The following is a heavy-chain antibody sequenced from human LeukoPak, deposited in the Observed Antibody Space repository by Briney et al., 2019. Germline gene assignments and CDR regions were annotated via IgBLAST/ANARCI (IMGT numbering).Heavy chain of an antibody. CDR3: ARDRTTVTPTTVYYYYGMDV. CDR2: INPSGDRT. D-gene: IGHD4-11*01. V-gene: IGHV1-46*01. Sequence: EASVKVSCKASGYTFTSYYMHWVRQAPGQGLEWMGIINPSGDRTSYAQKFQGRVTMTRDTSTSTVYMELSSLRSEDTAVYYCARDRTTVTPTTVYYYYGMDVWGQGTTVTVSS. CDR1: GYTFTSYY. J-gene: IGHJ6*02.